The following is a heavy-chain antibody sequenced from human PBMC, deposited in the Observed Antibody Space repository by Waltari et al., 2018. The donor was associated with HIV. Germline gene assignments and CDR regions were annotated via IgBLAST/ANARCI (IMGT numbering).Heavy chain of an antibody. CDR2: IYWNDDK. CDR1: GFSLSTSGVG. V-gene: IGHV2-5*01. J-gene: IGHJ5*02. Sequence: QITLKESGPTLVKPTQTLTLTCTFSGFSLSTSGVGVGWIRQPPGKALEWLALIYWNDDKRYSPSLKSRLTITKDTSKNQVVLTMTNMDPVDTATYYCAHNASPLFWSGYWAPRFDPWGQGTLVTVSS. CDR3: AHNASPLFWSGYWAPRFDP. D-gene: IGHD3-3*01.